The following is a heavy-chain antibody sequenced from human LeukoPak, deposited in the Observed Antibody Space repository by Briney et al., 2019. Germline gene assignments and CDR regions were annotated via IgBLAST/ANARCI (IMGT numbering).Heavy chain of an antibody. CDR2: IYHSGST. V-gene: IGHV4-30-2*01. D-gene: IGHD3-10*01. Sequence: SETLSLTCAVSGGSISSGGYSWSWIRQPPGKGLEWIGYIYHSGSTYYNPPLKSRVTISVDRSKNQFSLKLSSVTAADTAVYYCARLVRGVNNIDYWGQGTLVTVSS. J-gene: IGHJ4*02. CDR3: ARLVRGVNNIDY. CDR1: GGSISSGGYS.